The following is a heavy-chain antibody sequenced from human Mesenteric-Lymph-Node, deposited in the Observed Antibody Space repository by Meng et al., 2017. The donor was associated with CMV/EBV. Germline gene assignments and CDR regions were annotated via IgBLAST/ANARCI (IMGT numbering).Heavy chain of an antibody. CDR3: ARDAEYSSWCAFDI. CDR1: EFIFSTYW. V-gene: IGHV3-48*04. CDR2: ISSTGGTI. D-gene: IGHD6-19*01. Sequence: GGSLRLSCVVPEFIFSTYWMSWVRQAPGKGLECVSYISSTGGTIYYADSVKGRFTISRENAKNSLYLQMNSLRAEDTAIYYCARDAEYSSWCAFDIWGQGTMVTVSS. J-gene: IGHJ3*02.